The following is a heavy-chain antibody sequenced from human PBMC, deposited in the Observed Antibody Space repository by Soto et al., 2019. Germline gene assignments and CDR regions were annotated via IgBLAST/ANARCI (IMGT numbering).Heavy chain of an antibody. Sequence: QVQLQESGPGLVKPSQTLSLTCTFSGGSISSGGYYWSWIRQHPGKGLEWIGYIYYNGSTYYNPSLKSRVSISVDTSKNQFSPKVTSVIAADTAVYYCAREAVTTIFNYYYYYGMDVWGQGTTVTVSS. D-gene: IGHD3-3*01. CDR1: GGSISSGGYY. CDR2: IYYNGST. CDR3: AREAVTTIFNYYYYYGMDV. V-gene: IGHV4-31*03. J-gene: IGHJ6*02.